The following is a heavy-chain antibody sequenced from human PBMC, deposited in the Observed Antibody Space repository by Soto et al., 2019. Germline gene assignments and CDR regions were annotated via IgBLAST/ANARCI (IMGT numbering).Heavy chain of an antibody. CDR2: IKSKTDGGTT. V-gene: IGHV3-15*07. CDR3: TSQSTSYTYYDFWSGYLWFDP. CDR1: GFTFSNAW. J-gene: IGHJ5*02. D-gene: IGHD3-3*01. Sequence: PGGSLRLSCAASGFTFSNAWMNWVRQAPGKGLEWVGRIKSKTDGGTTDYAAPVKGRFTISRDDSKNTLYLQMNSLKTEDTAVYYCTSQSTSYTYYDFWSGYLWFDPWGQGTLVTVSS.